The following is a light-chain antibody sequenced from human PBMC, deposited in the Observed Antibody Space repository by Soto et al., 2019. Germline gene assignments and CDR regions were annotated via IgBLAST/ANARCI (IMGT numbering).Light chain of an antibody. Sequence: EIVLTQSPGTLSLSPGERATLSCRASQSVSSNYLAWYQQKPGQAPRLLIYGASSRATGIPDRFSGSGSGTDFTLTISGLEPEDFAVYYCQQYGSSPFTFDPGTKVDIK. CDR3: QQYGSSPFT. V-gene: IGKV3-20*01. CDR2: GAS. CDR1: QSVSSNY. J-gene: IGKJ3*01.